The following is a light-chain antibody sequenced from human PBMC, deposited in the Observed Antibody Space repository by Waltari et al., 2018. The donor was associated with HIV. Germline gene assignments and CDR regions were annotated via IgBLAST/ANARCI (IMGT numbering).Light chain of an antibody. CDR2: EVT. Sequence: QSALTQPASVSGSPGQSISISCTEASSDIGNSNLVFWYQHHTGRAPKLLIFEVTKRPSGVSNRLSGSKSGNAASLTISDLQAEDEADYYGCSYASSGTLVVFGGGTGVTVL. V-gene: IGLV2-23*02. CDR1: SSDIGNSNL. J-gene: IGLJ2*01. CDR3: CSYASSGTLVV.